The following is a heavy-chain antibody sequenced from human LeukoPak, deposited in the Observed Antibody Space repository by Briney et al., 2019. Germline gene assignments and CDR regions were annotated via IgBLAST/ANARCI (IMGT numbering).Heavy chain of an antibody. CDR1: GDSFGTYG. V-gene: IGHV1-2*04. J-gene: IGHJ4*02. CDR3: ARESGYSSGWEAIFDY. Sequence: ASVKVSCKASGDSFGTYGITWVRQAPGQGLEWMGWINPNSGGTNYAQKFQGWVTMTRDTSISTAYMELSRLRSDDTAVYYCARESGYSSGWEAIFDYWGQGTLVTVSS. CDR2: INPNSGGT. D-gene: IGHD6-19*01.